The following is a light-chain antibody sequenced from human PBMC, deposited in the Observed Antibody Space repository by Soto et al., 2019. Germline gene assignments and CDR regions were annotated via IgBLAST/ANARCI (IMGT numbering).Light chain of an antibody. J-gene: IGKJ5*01. V-gene: IGKV3-15*01. CDR1: QSVRSN. CDR3: QQRNNWPS. Sequence: EVVMTQSPATLSVSPGERVTLSCRASQSVRSNLAWYQQKPGQSPRLLIYGASTRATGIPARFSGSGSGTEFTLTISSLDPEDFAVYYCQQRNNWPSFGQGTRLEIK. CDR2: GAS.